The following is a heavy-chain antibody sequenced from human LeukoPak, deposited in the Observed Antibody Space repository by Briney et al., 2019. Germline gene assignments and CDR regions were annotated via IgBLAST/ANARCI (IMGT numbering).Heavy chain of an antibody. Sequence: GGSLRLSCVASGFVFSDYYMSWIRQPPGKGLEWVSYIRTSGDTIYYSDSVKGRFTISRDNAKNSLYLQMNSLRAEDTALYYCARGALNWVDPWGQRILVTVSS. CDR2: IRTSGDTI. J-gene: IGHJ5*02. CDR1: GFVFSDYY. CDR3: ARGALNWVDP. V-gene: IGHV3-11*01.